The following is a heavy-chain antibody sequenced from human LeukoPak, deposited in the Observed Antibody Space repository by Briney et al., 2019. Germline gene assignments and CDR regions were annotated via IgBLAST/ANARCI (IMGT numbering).Heavy chain of an antibody. CDR2: IYHSGST. V-gene: IGHV4-30-2*01. CDR1: GGSISSGGYS. D-gene: IGHD2-21*01. CDR3: ARGPSEELPDY. Sequence: PSETLSLTCAVSGGSISSGGYSWSWIRQPPGKGLEWIGYIYHSGSTYYNPSLKSRVTISVDRSKNQFSLKLSSVTAADTAVYYCARGPSEELPDYWGQGTLVTVSS. J-gene: IGHJ4*02.